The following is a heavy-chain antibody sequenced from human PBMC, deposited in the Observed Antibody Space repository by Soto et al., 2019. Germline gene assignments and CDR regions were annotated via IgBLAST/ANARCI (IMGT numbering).Heavy chain of an antibody. V-gene: IGHV4-61*01. Sequence: QVQLQESGPGLVKPSETLSLTCTVSRGSVSSGSYYWSWIRQPPGKGLEWIGYIYSSGSTSYNPSLQSRVTISVDTSKNPFSLKLSSVTAADTAVYYCARDGDGYNYWGQGTLVTVSS. CDR1: RGSVSSGSYY. D-gene: IGHD5-12*01. CDR3: ARDGDGYNY. CDR2: IYSSGST. J-gene: IGHJ4*02.